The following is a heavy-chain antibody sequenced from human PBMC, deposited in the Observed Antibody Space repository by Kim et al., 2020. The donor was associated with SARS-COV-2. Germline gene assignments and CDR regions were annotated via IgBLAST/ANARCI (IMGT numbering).Heavy chain of an antibody. V-gene: IGHV3-33*01. J-gene: IGHJ6*02. Sequence: GGSLRLSCAASGFTFSSYGMHWVRQAPGKGLEWVAVIWYDGSNKYYADSVKGRFTISRDNSKNTLYLQMNSLRAEDTAVYYCARAMADQYYYYGMDVWGQGTTVTVSS. CDR1: GFTFSSYG. D-gene: IGHD5-18*01. CDR3: ARAMADQYYYYGMDV. CDR2: IWYDGSNK.